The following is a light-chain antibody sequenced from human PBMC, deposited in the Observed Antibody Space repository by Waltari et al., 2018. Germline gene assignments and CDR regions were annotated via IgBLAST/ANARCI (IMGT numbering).Light chain of an antibody. CDR3: QQSYSTPLT. CDR1: QTISNN. J-gene: IGKJ4*02. CDR2: AAY. Sequence: DIQMTQSQSSLSASVGHRVTITCRASQTISNNLNWYKQKPGKAPKTLIYAAYSLQSGVPSRFRGSGSGTDFTLTISSLQPEDFATYFCQQSYSTPLTFGGGTKVEIK. V-gene: IGKV1-39*01.